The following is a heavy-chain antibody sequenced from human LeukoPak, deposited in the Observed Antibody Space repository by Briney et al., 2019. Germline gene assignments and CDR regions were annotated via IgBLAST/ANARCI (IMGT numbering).Heavy chain of an antibody. CDR1: GFTFSSYS. CDR2: ISSSSSTI. CDR3: ARDLHLYYGSGSYGDWFDP. Sequence: GGSLRLSCAASGFTFSSYSMNWVRQAPGKGLEWVSYISSSSSTIYYADSVKGRFTISRDNSKNTLYLQMNSLRAEDTAVYYCARDLHLYYGSGSYGDWFDPWGQGTLVTVSS. J-gene: IGHJ5*02. V-gene: IGHV3-48*01. D-gene: IGHD3-10*01.